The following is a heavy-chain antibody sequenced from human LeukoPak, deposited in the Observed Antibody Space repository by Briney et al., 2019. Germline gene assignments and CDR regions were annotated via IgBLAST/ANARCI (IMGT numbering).Heavy chain of an antibody. D-gene: IGHD3-10*01. Sequence: SETLPLTCTVSGGSISSYYWSWIRQPPGKGLEWIGYIYYSGSTNYNPSLKSRVTISVDTSKNQFSLKLSSVTAADTAVYYCARDSGSNWFDPWGQGTLVTVSS. CDR1: GGSISSYY. CDR2: IYYSGST. J-gene: IGHJ5*02. V-gene: IGHV4-59*01. CDR3: ARDSGSNWFDP.